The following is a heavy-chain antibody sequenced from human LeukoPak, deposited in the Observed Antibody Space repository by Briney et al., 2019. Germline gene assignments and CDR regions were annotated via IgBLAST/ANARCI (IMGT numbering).Heavy chain of an antibody. CDR1: GYTFTGYY. Sequence: GASVKVSCKASGYTFTGYYMHWVQQAPGKGLEWMGLVDPEDGETIYAEKFQGRVTITADTSTDTAYMELSSLRSEDTAVYYCARVHIAARPHFDYWGQGTLVTVSS. J-gene: IGHJ4*02. CDR3: ARVHIAARPHFDY. D-gene: IGHD6-6*01. V-gene: IGHV1-69-2*01. CDR2: VDPEDGET.